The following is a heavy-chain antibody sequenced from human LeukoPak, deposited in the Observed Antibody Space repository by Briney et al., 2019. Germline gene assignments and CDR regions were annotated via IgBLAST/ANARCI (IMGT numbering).Heavy chain of an antibody. J-gene: IGHJ4*02. D-gene: IGHD2-21*01. CDR2: ISGSGGTI. V-gene: IGHV3-23*01. Sequence: GGSLRLSCAASGFIFSSYAMSWVRQAPGKGLERVSVISGSGGTIYYADSVKGRFTISRDNSKNTLYLQMNSLRAEDTAIYYCAKKVTGGAFDCWGQGTLVTVSS. CDR1: GFIFSSYA. CDR3: AKKVTGGAFDC.